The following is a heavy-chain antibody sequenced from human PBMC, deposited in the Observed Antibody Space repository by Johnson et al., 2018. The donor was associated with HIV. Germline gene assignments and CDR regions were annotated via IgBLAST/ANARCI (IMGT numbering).Heavy chain of an antibody. J-gene: IGHJ3*02. CDR3: ALILTERDAFDI. V-gene: IGHV3-30*02. CDR1: GFTFSSYG. CDR2: IRYDGSNK. Sequence: QVQLVESGGCVVQPGGSLRLSCAASGFTFSSYGMHWVRQAPCKGLEWVAFIRYDGSNKYYADSVKGRFTISRDNSKNTLYLQMNSLRAEDTAVYYCALILTERDAFDIWGQGTMVTVSS. D-gene: IGHD3-9*01.